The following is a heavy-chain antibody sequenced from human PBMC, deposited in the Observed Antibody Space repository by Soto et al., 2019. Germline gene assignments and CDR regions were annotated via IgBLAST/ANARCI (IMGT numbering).Heavy chain of an antibody. CDR3: ARLAPIAAADGMDV. V-gene: IGHV4-38-2*01. Sequence: PSETLSLTCAVSGYSISSGYYWGWIRQSPGKGLEWIGSIYHSGSTYYNPSLKSQVIISVDTSKNQFSLKLSSVTAADTAVYYCARLAPIAAADGMDVWGQGTTVTVSS. D-gene: IGHD6-13*01. CDR2: IYHSGST. CDR1: GYSISSGYY. J-gene: IGHJ6*02.